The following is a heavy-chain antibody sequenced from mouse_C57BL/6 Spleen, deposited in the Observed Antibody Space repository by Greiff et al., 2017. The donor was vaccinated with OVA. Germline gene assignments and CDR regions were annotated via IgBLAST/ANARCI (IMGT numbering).Heavy chain of an antibody. J-gene: IGHJ1*03. D-gene: IGHD1-1*01. Sequence: VQLQQPGAELVKPGASVKMSCKASGYTFTSYWITWVKQRPGQGLEWIGDIYPGSGSTNYNEKFKSKATLTVDTSSSTAYMQLSSLTSEDSAVYYCARPSITYWYFDVWGTGTTVTVSS. CDR3: ARPSITYWYFDV. CDR1: GYTFTSYW. CDR2: IYPGSGST. V-gene: IGHV1-55*01.